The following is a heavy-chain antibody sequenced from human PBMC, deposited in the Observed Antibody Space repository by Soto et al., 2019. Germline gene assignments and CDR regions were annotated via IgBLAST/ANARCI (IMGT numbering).Heavy chain of an antibody. Sequence: GGSLRLSCAASGFTFTNFAMSWVRQSPGEGLEWVSSISGSGDHTYYADSVKGRFTISRDTSTNTLSLEMKSLRAADTAVYYCARGEVRGLIATGLDYWGQGALVTVSS. CDR3: ARGEVRGLIATGLDY. CDR2: ISGSGDHT. D-gene: IGHD3-10*01. CDR1: GFTFTNFA. V-gene: IGHV3-23*01. J-gene: IGHJ4*02.